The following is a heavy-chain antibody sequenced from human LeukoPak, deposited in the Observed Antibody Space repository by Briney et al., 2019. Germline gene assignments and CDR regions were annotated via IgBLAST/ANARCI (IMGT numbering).Heavy chain of an antibody. Sequence: GGFLRLSCAASGFTFSSYAMHWVRQAPGKGLEWVAVISYDGSNKYYADSVKGRFTISRDNSKNTLYLQMNSLRAEDTAVYYCARELSAAGTGVHFDYWGQGTLVTVSS. V-gene: IGHV3-30-3*01. CDR1: GFTFSSYA. J-gene: IGHJ4*02. D-gene: IGHD6-13*01. CDR2: ISYDGSNK. CDR3: ARELSAAGTGVHFDY.